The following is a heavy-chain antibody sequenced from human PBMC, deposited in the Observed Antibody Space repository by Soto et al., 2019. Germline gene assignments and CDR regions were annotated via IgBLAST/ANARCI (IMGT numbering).Heavy chain of an antibody. CDR1: GYTFSSYG. D-gene: IGHD2-15*01. CDR3: ARGNRIEAFDI. J-gene: IGHJ3*02. Sequence: ASVKVSCKASGYTFSSYGFSWVRQAPGQGLEWMGWISAYNGNTNYAQRFQGRVTMTTETSTSTAYMELRSLRSDDTAVYYCARGNRIEAFDIWGQGTMVTVSS. V-gene: IGHV1-18*01. CDR2: ISAYNGNT.